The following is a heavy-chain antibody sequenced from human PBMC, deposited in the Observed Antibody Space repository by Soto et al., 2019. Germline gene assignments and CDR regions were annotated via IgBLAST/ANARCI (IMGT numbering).Heavy chain of an antibody. CDR3: AKGKTSGWYYFDS. D-gene: IGHD6-19*01. J-gene: IGHJ4*02. CDR2: ISASGRDT. CDR1: GFTFSNYA. Sequence: LRLSCAASGFTFSNYAMSWVRQAPGKGLEWVSGISASGRDTYYADSVKDRFTISRDSSKNTLYLQMNSLRAEDTAMYYCAKGKTSGWYYFDSWGQGTRVTVSS. V-gene: IGHV3-23*01.